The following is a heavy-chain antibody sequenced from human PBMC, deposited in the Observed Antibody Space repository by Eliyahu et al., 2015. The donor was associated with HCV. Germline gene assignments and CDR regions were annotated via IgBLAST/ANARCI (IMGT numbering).Heavy chain of an antibody. CDR1: GASLTHXY. Sequence: QVQLQESGPGLVKPSEXXSLRCXVSGASLTHXYWRWIRQSPGRGLEWIGYXYYNGTTDYSASLRGRVSISVDTSSNEFSLMLTSVTAADTGVYYCAKVPARMTAVWGPGIPVTVSS. J-gene: IGHJ4*02. V-gene: IGHV4-59*01. CDR3: AKVPARMTAV. CDR2: XYYNGTT. D-gene: IGHD4-11*01.